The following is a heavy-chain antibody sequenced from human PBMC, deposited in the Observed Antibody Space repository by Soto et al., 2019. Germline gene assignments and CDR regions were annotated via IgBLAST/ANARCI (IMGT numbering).Heavy chain of an antibody. CDR3: AKAALGLYSSSCLDY. CDR2: ISYDGSNK. D-gene: IGHD6-13*01. V-gene: IGHV3-30*18. Sequence: QVQLVESGGGVVQPGRSPRLSCAASGFTFSSYGMHWVRQAPGKGLEWVAVISYDGSNKYYADSVKGRFTISRDNSKNTLYLQMNSLRAEDTAVYYCAKAALGLYSSSCLDYWGQGTLVTVSS. J-gene: IGHJ4*02. CDR1: GFTFSSYG.